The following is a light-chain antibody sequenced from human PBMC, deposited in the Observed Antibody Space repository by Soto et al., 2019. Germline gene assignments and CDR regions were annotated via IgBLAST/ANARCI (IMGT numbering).Light chain of an antibody. J-gene: IGKJ3*01. CDR2: GAS. Sequence: EIVLTQSPGTLSLSPGERATLSCRASQSISRSYLAWYQQKPGQAPRLLIYGASSRATGIPDRFSGSGSGTDFTLTISRLEPEDFAVYYCQQYGSSFTFGPGTKVDI. CDR3: QQYGSSFT. CDR1: QSISRSY. V-gene: IGKV3-20*01.